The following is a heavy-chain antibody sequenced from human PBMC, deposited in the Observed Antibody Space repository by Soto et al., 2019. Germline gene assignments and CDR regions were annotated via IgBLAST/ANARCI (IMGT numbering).Heavy chain of an antibody. D-gene: IGHD3-22*01. J-gene: IGHJ4*02. CDR3: TRRGDSGGYMDY. Sequence: SCKASGYNFNKYWIGWVRQMPEKGLEWMGIIYPGDSDTRYSPSFQGHVTISADKSINTAYLQWSSLEAADTAMYYCTRRGDSGGYMDYWGQGILVTVSS. CDR2: IYPGDSDT. CDR1: GYNFNKYW. V-gene: IGHV5-51*01.